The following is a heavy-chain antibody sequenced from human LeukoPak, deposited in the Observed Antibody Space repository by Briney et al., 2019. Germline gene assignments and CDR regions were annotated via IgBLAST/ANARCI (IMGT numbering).Heavy chain of an antibody. CDR2: IYPGDSDT. CDR3: ARRGYSFGSAIGLFDY. Sequence: GESLKISCKGSGYIFTSYWIGWVRQMPGKGLEWMGIIYPGDSDTRYSPSFQGQVTISADKSISTAYLQWSSLKASDTAMYYCARRGYSFGSAIGLFDYWGQGTLVTVSS. D-gene: IGHD1-26*01. J-gene: IGHJ4*02. CDR1: GYIFTSYW. V-gene: IGHV5-51*01.